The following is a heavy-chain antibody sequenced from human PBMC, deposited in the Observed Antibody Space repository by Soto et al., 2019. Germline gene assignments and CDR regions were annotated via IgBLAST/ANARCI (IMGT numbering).Heavy chain of an antibody. J-gene: IGHJ4*02. CDR3: ARLMTTVTINDY. D-gene: IGHD4-17*01. Sequence: PGGSLRLSCAASGVTVSSNYMSWVRQATGKGLEWVSVIYSGGSTYYADSVKGRFTISRDNSKNTLYLQMNSLRAEDTAVYYCARLMTTVTINDYWGQGTLVTVSS. CDR1: GVTVSSNY. CDR2: IYSGGST. V-gene: IGHV3-53*01.